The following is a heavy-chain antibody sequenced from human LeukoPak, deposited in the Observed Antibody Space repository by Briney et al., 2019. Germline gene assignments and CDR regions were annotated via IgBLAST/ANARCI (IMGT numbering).Heavy chain of an antibody. J-gene: IGHJ3*02. CDR2: IYYSGST. CDR3: ARHSSGYLDAFDI. D-gene: IGHD3-22*01. Sequence: KTSETLSLTCAVYGGSFSGYYWSWIRQPPGKGLEWIGYIYYSGSTNYNPSLKSRVTISVDTSKNQFSLKLSSVTAADTAVYYCARHSSGYLDAFDIWGQGTMVTVSS. CDR1: GGSFSGYY. V-gene: IGHV4-59*08.